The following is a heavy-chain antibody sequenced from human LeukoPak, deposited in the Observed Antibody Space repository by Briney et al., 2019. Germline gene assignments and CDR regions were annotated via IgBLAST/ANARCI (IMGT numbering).Heavy chain of an antibody. CDR3: ARFPPTDALDI. J-gene: IGHJ3*02. V-gene: IGHV4-39*01. CDR1: GGSISSSSYY. Sequence: SETLSLTCTVSGGSISSSSYYWGWIRQPSGKGLEWIGSIYYSGSTYYNPSLKSRVTISVDTSKNQFSLKLSSVTAADTAVYYCARFPPTDALDIWGQGTMVTVSS. CDR2: IYYSGST.